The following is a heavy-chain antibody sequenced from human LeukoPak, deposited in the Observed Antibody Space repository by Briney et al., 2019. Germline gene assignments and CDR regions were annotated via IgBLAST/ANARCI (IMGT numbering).Heavy chain of an antibody. J-gene: IGHJ6*03. CDR2: IKQDGSEK. CDR3: ARGRLRFLEWSPGYYYMDV. Sequence: PGGSLRLSCAASGFTFSSYWMSWVRQAPGKGLEWVANIKQDGSEKYYVDSVKGRFTISRDNAKNSLYLQMNSLRAEDTAVYYCARGRLRFLEWSPGYYYMDVWGKGTTVTVSS. V-gene: IGHV3-7*01. CDR1: GFTFSSYW. D-gene: IGHD3-3*01.